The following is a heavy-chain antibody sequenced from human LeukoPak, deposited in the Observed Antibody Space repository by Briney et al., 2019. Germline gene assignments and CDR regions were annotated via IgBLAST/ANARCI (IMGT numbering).Heavy chain of an antibody. CDR2: INPSGGST. V-gene: IGHV1-46*01. CDR3: ARGDGNYGDYYYFDY. J-gene: IGHJ4*02. Sequence: ASVKVSCKASGYTFTSYYMHWVRQAPGQGLEWMGIINPSGGSTSYAQKFQGRVTMTRDTSTSTAYMELSSLRSEDTAVYYCARGDGNYGDYYYFDYWGQGTLVTVSS. CDR1: GYTFTSYY. D-gene: IGHD4-17*01.